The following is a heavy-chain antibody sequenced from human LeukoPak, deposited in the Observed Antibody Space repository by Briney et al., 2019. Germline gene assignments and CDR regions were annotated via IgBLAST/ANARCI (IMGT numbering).Heavy chain of an antibody. D-gene: IGHD2-2*01. CDR3: ARGPKRCISTSGYHAFDY. V-gene: IGHV4-34*01. Sequence: SETLSLTCAVYGGSFSGYYWSWIRQPPGKGLEWIGEINYSGSTNYNPSLKSRVTLSLDTSKTSFSLNLRSVTPADTAVYYCARGPKRCISTSGYHAFDYWGQGTLVTVSS. CDR2: INYSGST. J-gene: IGHJ4*02. CDR1: GGSFSGYY.